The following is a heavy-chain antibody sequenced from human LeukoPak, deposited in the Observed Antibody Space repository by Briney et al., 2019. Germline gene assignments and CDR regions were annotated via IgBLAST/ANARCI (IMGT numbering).Heavy chain of an antibody. CDR2: IFYSGST. Sequence: PSETLSLTCTVSGGSISSYYWSWIRQPPGKGLEWIGYIFYSGSTNYNPSLKSRVTISVDTSKNQFSLKLSSVTAADTAVYYCARVVVAGIYYFDYWGQGTLVTVSS. D-gene: IGHD2-15*01. CDR1: GGSISSYY. J-gene: IGHJ4*02. V-gene: IGHV4-59*08. CDR3: ARVVVAGIYYFDY.